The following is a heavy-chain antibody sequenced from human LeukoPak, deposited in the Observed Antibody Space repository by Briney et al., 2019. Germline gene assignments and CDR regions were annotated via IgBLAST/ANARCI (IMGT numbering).Heavy chain of an antibody. D-gene: IGHD3-10*01. CDR1: GYTFTGYY. V-gene: IGHV1-2*02. CDR3: ARASSMVRGDNWFDP. CDR2: INPNSGGT. J-gene: IGHJ5*02. Sequence: ASVKVSCKASGYTFTGYYMHWVRQAPGQGLEWMGWINPNSGGTNYAQKFQGRVTMTTDTSTSTAYMELRSLRSDDTAVYYCARASSMVRGDNWFDPWGQGTLVTVSS.